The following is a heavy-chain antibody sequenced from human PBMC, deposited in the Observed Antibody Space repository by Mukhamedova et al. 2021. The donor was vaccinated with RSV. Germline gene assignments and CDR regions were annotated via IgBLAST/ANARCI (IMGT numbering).Heavy chain of an antibody. CDR2: ISSSSSTI. J-gene: IGHJ4*02. Sequence: VSYISSSSSTIYYADSVKCRFTISRDNAKNSLYLQMNSLRAEDTAVYYCARDLSAVAGTLCWGQGTLVTVSS. D-gene: IGHD6-19*01. V-gene: IGHV3-48*04. CDR3: ARDLSAVAGTLC.